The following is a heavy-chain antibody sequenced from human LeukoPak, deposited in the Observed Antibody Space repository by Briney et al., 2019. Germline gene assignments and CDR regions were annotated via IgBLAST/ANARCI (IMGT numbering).Heavy chain of an antibody. CDR3: ARGGREYPNAPDVFNF. J-gene: IGHJ3*01. CDR1: GDSMTSDY. V-gene: IGHV4-59*01. Sequence: SETLSLTCTVSGDSMTSDYWTWIRQPPGKGLEWLGYVYHSGTSFYNPALKSRLTISIDTSKKQFSLNVISETTADTALYFCARGGREYPNAPDVFNFWGKGQWSPSLQ. CDR2: VYHSGTS. D-gene: IGHD2-2*01.